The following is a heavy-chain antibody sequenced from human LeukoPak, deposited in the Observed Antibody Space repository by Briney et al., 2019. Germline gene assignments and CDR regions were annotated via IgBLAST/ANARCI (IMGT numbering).Heavy chain of an antibody. CDR1: GGSFSGYY. D-gene: IGHD4-17*01. J-gene: IGHJ4*02. V-gene: IGHV4-34*01. Sequence: ETLSLPCAVYGGSFSGYYWSWIRQPPGKGLEWIGEINHSGSTNYNPSLKSRVTISVDTSKNQFSLKLSSVTAADTAVYYCARRTVTPFTNYFDYWGQGTLVTVSS. CDR2: INHSGST. CDR3: ARRTVTPFTNYFDY.